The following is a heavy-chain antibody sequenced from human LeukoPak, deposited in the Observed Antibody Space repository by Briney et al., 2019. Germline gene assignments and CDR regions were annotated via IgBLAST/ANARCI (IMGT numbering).Heavy chain of an antibody. CDR2: IYHNGRT. J-gene: IGHJ3*01. Sequence: SETLSLTCAVSGYSISSGYYWGWFSQPPGKGREGFASIYHNGRTYYNASLKSRLRISVETPRNKFSLKLTSVTAADAAVYFCAQDARNYGFWGQGRMVTVSS. CDR1: GYSISSGYY. D-gene: IGHD1-7*01. CDR3: AQDARNYGF. V-gene: IGHV4-38-2*01.